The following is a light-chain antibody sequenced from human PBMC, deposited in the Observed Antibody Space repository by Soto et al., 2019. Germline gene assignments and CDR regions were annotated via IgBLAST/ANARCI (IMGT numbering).Light chain of an antibody. CDR2: DVS. V-gene: IGLV2-14*01. CDR1: SSDVGGYNY. CDR3: SSYTSSSTLYV. J-gene: IGLJ1*01. Sequence: QSVLTQPASVSGSPGQSITISCTGTSSDVGGYNYVSWYQQHPGKAPKLMIYDVSNRPSGVSGRFSGSKSGNMASLTISGLQAEDEADYSCSSYTSSSTLYVFGTGTKVTVL.